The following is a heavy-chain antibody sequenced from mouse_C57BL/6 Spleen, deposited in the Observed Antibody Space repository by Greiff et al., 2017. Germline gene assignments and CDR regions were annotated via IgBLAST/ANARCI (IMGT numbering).Heavy chain of an antibody. V-gene: IGHV1-69*01. J-gene: IGHJ2*01. D-gene: IGHD1-1*01. CDR1: GYTFTSYW. CDR3: ARVVYGSREDSFDY. Sequence: QVQLQHPGAELVMPGASVKLSCKASGYTFTSYWMHWVKQRPGQGLEWIGEIDPSDSYTNYNQKFKGKSTLTVDKSSSTAYMPLSSLTSEDSAVYYCARVVYGSREDSFDYWGQGTTLTVSS. CDR2: IDPSDSYT.